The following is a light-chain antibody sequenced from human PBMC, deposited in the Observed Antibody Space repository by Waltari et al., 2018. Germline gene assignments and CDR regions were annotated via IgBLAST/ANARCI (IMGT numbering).Light chain of an antibody. Sequence: QSALTQPASVSGSPGQSITISCTGTSSGVGNYDLVSWYQHHPGRAPKLIIYGANERPTGVANRFSGSKSGIAASLTISGLQAEDEADYYCCSYPDSNTWVFGGGTKLTVL. CDR1: SSGVGNYDL. V-gene: IGLV2-23*01. CDR3: CSYPDSNTWV. J-gene: IGLJ2*01. CDR2: GAN.